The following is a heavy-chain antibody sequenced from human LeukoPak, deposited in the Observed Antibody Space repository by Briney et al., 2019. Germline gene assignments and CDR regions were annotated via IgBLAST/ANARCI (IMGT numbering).Heavy chain of an antibody. Sequence: GGSLRLSCAASGFTFSSYAMSWVRQAPGKGLEWVSAISGSGGSTYYADSVKGRFTISRDNSKNTLYLQMNSLRAEDTAVYYCAKGVGCSSTSCPFDYRGKGTLVTVSS. CDR3: AKGVGCSSTSCPFDY. CDR2: ISGSGGST. V-gene: IGHV3-23*01. J-gene: IGHJ4*02. CDR1: GFTFSSYA. D-gene: IGHD2-2*01.